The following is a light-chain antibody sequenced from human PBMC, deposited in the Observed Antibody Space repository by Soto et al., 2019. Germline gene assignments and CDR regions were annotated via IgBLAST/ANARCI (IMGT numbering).Light chain of an antibody. J-gene: IGKJ4*01. CDR2: GAS. CDR3: QQYSTSPPT. CDR1: QSVRSSH. V-gene: IGKV3-20*01. Sequence: EIVLTQSPGTLSLSPGERATLSCRASQSVRSSHLAWYQQKPGQAPRLLIYGASSRATGIPDRFSGSGSGTDLTLTISRLEPEDFAVYYCQQYSTSPPTFGGGTKVDIK.